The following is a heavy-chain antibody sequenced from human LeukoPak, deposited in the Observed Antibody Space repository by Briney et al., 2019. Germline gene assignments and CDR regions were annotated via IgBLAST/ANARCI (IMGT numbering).Heavy chain of an antibody. CDR2: ISSSSSSI. CDR1: GFTFSTYN. Sequence: GGSLRLSCAASGFTFSTYNMNWVRQAPGKGLEWVSYISSSSSSIYYADSVKGRFTISRDNAKNSLYLQMNSLRVEDTALYYCARPTGSYGFDIWGQGAMVTVSS. J-gene: IGHJ3*02. D-gene: IGHD4-17*01. V-gene: IGHV3-48*01. CDR3: ARPTGSYGFDI.